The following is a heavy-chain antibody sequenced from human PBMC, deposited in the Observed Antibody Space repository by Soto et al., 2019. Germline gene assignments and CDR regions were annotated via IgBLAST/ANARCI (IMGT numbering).Heavy chain of an antibody. D-gene: IGHD3-3*01. CDR1: GGSISSSNW. CDR3: ARGPITIFGVVRAYYGMDF. V-gene: IGHV4-4*02. J-gene: IGHJ6*02. CDR2: NYHSGST. Sequence: QVQLQESGPGLVKPSGTLSLTCAVSGGSISSSNWWCWVRQPPGTGLEWIGENYHSGSTNYNPSLKSRVTKSVDKSKNQISLKLSSVTAADTAVYYCARGPITIFGVVRAYYGMDFWGQGTTVTVSS.